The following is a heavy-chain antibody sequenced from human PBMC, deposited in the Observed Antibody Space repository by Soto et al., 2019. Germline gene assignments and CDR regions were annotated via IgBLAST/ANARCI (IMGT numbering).Heavy chain of an antibody. Sequence: GESLKISCKTSGYSFISYWVAWVRQLPGKGLEWMGTFYPGDSTSTYSPSFQGQVTISVDKSISTAYLQLSSLKASDTAMYYCARLIGCSSTSSCDWFDPWGQGTLVTVSS. CDR3: ARLIGCSSTSSCDWFDP. CDR1: GYSFISYW. V-gene: IGHV5-51*01. J-gene: IGHJ5*02. D-gene: IGHD2-2*01. CDR2: FYPGDSTS.